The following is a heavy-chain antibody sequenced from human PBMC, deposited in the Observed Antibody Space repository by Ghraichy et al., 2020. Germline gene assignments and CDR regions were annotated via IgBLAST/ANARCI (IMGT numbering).Heavy chain of an antibody. V-gene: IGHV4-34*01. J-gene: IGHJ4*02. CDR1: GGSFSGYY. D-gene: IGHD7-27*01. Sequence: SETLSLTCAVYGGSFSGYYWSWIRQPPGKGLEWIGEINHSGSTNYNPSLKSRVTISVDTSKNQFSLKLSSVTAADTAVYYCATFGSNGLTGDFGDYWGQGTLVTVSS. CDR2: INHSGST. CDR3: ATFGSNGLTGDFGDY.